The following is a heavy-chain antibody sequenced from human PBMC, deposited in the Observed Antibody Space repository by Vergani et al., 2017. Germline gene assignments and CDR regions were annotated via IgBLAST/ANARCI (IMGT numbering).Heavy chain of an antibody. CDR1: GGTFSSYA. Sequence: QVQLVQSGAEVKKPGSSVKVSCKASGGTFSSYAISWVRQAPGQGLEWMGGIIPIFGTANYAQKFQGRVTITADESTSTAYMELSSLRSEDTAVYYCARGVQTGTFPYYYYYYMDVWGKGTTVTVSS. D-gene: IGHD1-1*01. J-gene: IGHJ6*03. V-gene: IGHV1-69*01. CDR2: IIPIFGTA. CDR3: ARGVQTGTFPYYYYYYMDV.